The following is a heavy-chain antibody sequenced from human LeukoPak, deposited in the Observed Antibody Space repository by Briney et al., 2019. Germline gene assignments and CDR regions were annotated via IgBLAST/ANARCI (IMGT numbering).Heavy chain of an antibody. CDR2: ISYDGSNK. J-gene: IGHJ4*02. CDR1: GFIFSNYA. CDR3: ARDLGGSGWSLGAY. Sequence: GGSLRLACAASGFIFSNYAMHWVRQAPGKGLEWVAVISYDGSNKYYADSVKGRFTMSRDNSKKMLYLQMSSLRPEDTAVYYCARDLGGSGWSLGAYWGQGTLVTVSS. V-gene: IGHV3-30*04. D-gene: IGHD6-19*01.